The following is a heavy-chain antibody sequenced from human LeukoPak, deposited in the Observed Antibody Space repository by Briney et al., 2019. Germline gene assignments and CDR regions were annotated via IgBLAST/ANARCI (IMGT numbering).Heavy chain of an antibody. CDR3: ARVPIYRDNSSSWTLYYFDY. D-gene: IGHD6-13*01. CDR2: IYYSGST. J-gene: IGHJ4*02. Sequence: PSETLSLTCTVSGGSISSSSYYWGWIRQPPGKGLEWIGSIYYSGSTYYNPSLKSRVTISADTSKNQFSLKLSSVTAADTAVYYCARVPIYRDNSSSWTLYYFDYWGQGTLVTVSS. CDR1: GGSISSSSYY. V-gene: IGHV4-39*07.